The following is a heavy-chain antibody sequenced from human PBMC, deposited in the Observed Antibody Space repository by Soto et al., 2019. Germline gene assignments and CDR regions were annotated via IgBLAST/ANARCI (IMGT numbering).Heavy chain of an antibody. J-gene: IGHJ4*02. V-gene: IGHV1-18*01. CDR1: GYTFTNHG. Sequence: QVQLVQSGAEVKKPGASVKVSCKASGYTFTNHGISWVRQAPGQGLEWLGWISGHNGNTKYAQRLQGRVTMTTATSTSTAYMELRSLKSDDTAVYYCARDLYPLAYYFDYWGQGTLVTVSS. CDR3: ARDLYPLAYYFDY. CDR2: ISGHNGNT.